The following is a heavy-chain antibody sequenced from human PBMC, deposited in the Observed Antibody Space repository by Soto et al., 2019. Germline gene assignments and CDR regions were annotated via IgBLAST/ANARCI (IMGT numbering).Heavy chain of an antibody. D-gene: IGHD3-10*02. Sequence: GGSLRLSSEASGLTFSRFSMHWVRQAPGKGLAWVAVISYDGKNKHFAESVKGRFSVSRDDSKNTIYLEMNNLRGDDSAVYYCARDHGMFLSYYYYGMDVWGQGTTVTVSS. V-gene: IGHV3-30*04. J-gene: IGHJ6*02. CDR2: ISYDGKNK. CDR3: ARDHGMFLSYYYYGMDV. CDR1: GLTFSRFS.